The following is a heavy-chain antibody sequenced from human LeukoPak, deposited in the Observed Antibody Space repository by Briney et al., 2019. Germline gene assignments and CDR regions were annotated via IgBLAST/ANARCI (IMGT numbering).Heavy chain of an antibody. Sequence: GASVKVSCKASGYTFTSYYMHWVRQAPGQGLEWMGIINPSGGSTSYAQKFQGRVTMTRDTSTSTVYMELSSLRSEDTAVYYCARGGDGYIKGTYYFDYWGQGTLVTVSS. V-gene: IGHV1-46*01. CDR3: ARGGDGYIKGTYYFDY. CDR1: GYTFTSYY. J-gene: IGHJ4*02. CDR2: INPSGGST. D-gene: IGHD5-24*01.